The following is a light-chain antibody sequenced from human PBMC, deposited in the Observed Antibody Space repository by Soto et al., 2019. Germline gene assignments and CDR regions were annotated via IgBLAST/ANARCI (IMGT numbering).Light chain of an antibody. CDR3: AAWDDSLNGGV. V-gene: IGLV2-8*01. CDR2: EVV. Sequence: QSALTQPPSASGSPGQSVTISCTGTKNDIGVYDFVSWYQHHPGKAPRLIIYEVVQRPSGVPDRFSGSKSGNTASLTVSGLPAADEADYYCAAWDDSLNGGVFGGGTKLTVL. CDR1: KNDIGVYDF. J-gene: IGLJ3*02.